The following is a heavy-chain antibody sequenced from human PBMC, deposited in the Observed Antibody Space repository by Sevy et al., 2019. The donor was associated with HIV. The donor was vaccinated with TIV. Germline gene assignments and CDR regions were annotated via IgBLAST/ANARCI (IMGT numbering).Heavy chain of an antibody. CDR3: ATTKDYYESSGSPFDY. J-gene: IGHJ4*02. V-gene: IGHV1-24*01. D-gene: IGHD3-22*01. CDR2: FDPEDGET. Sequence: ASVKVSCKVSGYTLTQLSKHWVRQAPGKGLEWMGSFDPEDGETLYAQKFQGRVTMTEDTSTDTAYMHLSSLRSEDTAIYYCATTKDYYESSGSPFDYWGQGTLVTVSS. CDR1: GYTLTQLS.